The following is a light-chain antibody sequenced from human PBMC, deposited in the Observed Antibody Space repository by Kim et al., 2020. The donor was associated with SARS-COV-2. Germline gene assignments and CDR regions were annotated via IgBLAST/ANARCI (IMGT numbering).Light chain of an antibody. J-gene: IGLJ2*01. Sequence: PGPKVTISCSGSSSNIGNNYVSWFQQLPGTAPKLLIYDNNKRPSGIPDRFSGSKSGTSATLGITGLQTGDEADYYCGTWDSSLSALFGGGTQLTVL. CDR3: GTWDSSLSAL. CDR1: SSNIGNNY. V-gene: IGLV1-51*01. CDR2: DNN.